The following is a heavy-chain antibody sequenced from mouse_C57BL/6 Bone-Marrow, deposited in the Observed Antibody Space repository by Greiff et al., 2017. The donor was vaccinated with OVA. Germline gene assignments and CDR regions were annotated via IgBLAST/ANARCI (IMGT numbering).Heavy chain of an antibody. D-gene: IGHD2-5*01. CDR2: IYPRSGNT. CDR1: GYTFTSYG. Sequence: QVQLQQSGAELARPEASVTLSCKASGYTFTSYGISWVKQRTGQGLEWIGEIYPRSGNTYYNEKFKGKATLTADKSSSTAYMELRSLTSEDSAVYFCARGDYSTIRRYFDYWGQGTTLTVSS. V-gene: IGHV1-81*01. CDR3: ARGDYSTIRRYFDY. J-gene: IGHJ2*01.